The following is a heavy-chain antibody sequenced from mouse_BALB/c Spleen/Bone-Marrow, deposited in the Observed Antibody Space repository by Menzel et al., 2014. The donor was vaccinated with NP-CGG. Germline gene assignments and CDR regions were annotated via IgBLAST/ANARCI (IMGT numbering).Heavy chain of an antibody. CDR1: GFDFSRYW. CDR3: ARLNYYGNLFV. D-gene: IGHD1-1*01. CDR2: INPDSSTI. Sequence: EVKLLESGGGLVQPGGSLKLSCAASGFDFSRYWMSWVRQAPGKGLEWIGEINPDSSTIYYTPSLKDKFIISRDNAKSTLYLQMSKVRSEDTALYYCARLNYYGNLFVWGAGTTVTVSS. V-gene: IGHV4-1*02. J-gene: IGHJ1*01.